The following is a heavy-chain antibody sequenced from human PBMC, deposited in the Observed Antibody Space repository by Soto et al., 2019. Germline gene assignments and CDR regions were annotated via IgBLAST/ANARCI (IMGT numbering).Heavy chain of an antibody. J-gene: IGHJ4*02. CDR2: INHSGST. CDR1: GGSFSGYY. CDR3: ARGPRGPGVDY. D-gene: IGHD4-17*01. Sequence: PSETLSLTCAVYGGSFSGYYWSWIRQPPGKGLEWIGEINHSGSTNYNPSLKSRVTISVDTSKNQFSLKLSSVTAADTAVYYCARGPRGPGVDYWGQGTLVTVSS. V-gene: IGHV4-34*01.